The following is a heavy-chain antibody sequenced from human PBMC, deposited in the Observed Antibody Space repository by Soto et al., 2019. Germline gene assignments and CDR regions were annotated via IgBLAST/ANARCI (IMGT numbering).Heavy chain of an antibody. Sequence: SVKVSCKASGGTFSSHAISWVRQAPGQGLEWMGGIIPIFGTANYAQKFQGRVTITADESTSTAYMELSSLRSEDTAVYYCARGKDIVVVVAAHYYYYGMDVWGQGTTVTVSS. V-gene: IGHV1-69*13. J-gene: IGHJ6*02. CDR3: ARGKDIVVVVAAHYYYYGMDV. CDR1: GGTFSSHA. D-gene: IGHD2-15*01. CDR2: IIPIFGTA.